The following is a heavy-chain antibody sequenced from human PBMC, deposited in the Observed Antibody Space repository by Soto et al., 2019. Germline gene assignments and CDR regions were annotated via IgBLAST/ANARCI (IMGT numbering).Heavy chain of an antibody. V-gene: IGHV2-5*02. CDR1: GFSLSTVGVG. Sequence: QITLKESGPTLVKPTQTLTLTCSFSGFSLSTVGVGVGWIRQPPGKALEWLALIYWDDDKYYSPSLKSRLTIYKDPSHGHVVLTMANLDPVDPATYSCPHRPSGFRELLIRPVDHWGQGALGTVSS. CDR3: PHRPSGFRELLIRPVDH. CDR2: IYWDDDK. J-gene: IGHJ4*02. D-gene: IGHD3-10*01.